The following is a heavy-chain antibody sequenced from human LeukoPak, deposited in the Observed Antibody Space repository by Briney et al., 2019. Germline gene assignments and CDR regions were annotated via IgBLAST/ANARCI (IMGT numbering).Heavy chain of an antibody. Sequence: PSETLSLTCAVYGGSFSGYYWSWIRQPPGKGLEWIGEINHSGSTNYNPSLKSRVTISVDTSKNQFSLKLNSMTAADTAVYYCAGSIAVADPFDYWGQGTLVTVSS. J-gene: IGHJ4*02. D-gene: IGHD6-19*01. CDR2: INHSGST. CDR1: GGSFSGYY. CDR3: AGSIAVADPFDY. V-gene: IGHV4-34*01.